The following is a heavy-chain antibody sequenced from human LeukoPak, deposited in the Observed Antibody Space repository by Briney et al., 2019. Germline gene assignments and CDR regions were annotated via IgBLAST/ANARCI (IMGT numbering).Heavy chain of an antibody. J-gene: IGHJ4*02. CDR3: ARDRESSSWFDY. V-gene: IGHV3-21*01. CDR1: GFTFSGYS. D-gene: IGHD6-13*01. CDR2: ISSSSSYI. Sequence: PGGSLRLSCAASGFTFSGYSMNWVRQAPGKGLEWVSSISSSSSYIYYADSVKGRFTISRDNAKNSLYLQMKSLRAEDTAVYYCARDRESSSWFDYWGQGTLVTVSS.